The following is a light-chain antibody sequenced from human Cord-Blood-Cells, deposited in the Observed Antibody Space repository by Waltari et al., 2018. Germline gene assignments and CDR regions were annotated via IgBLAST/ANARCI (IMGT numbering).Light chain of an antibody. J-gene: IGKJ5*01. V-gene: IGKV1-9*01. Sequence: IQSTQSPSFLPSSVGDRVTITCRASQGISSYLAWYQQKPGNAPKLLIYAASTLQSGVPSRFSGSGSGTEFTLTISSLQPEDFATYYCQQHNSYPITFGQGTRLEIK. CDR2: AAS. CDR3: QQHNSYPIT. CDR1: QGISSY.